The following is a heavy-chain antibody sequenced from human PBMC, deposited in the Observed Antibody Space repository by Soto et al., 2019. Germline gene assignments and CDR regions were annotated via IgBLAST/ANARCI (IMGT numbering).Heavy chain of an antibody. D-gene: IGHD4-17*01. J-gene: IGHJ4*02. CDR3: AKDGVNYGDAFDY. V-gene: IGHV3-9*01. Sequence: SLRLSCAASGFTFDDYAMHWVRQAPGKGLEWVSGISWNSGSIGYADSVKGRFTISRDNAKNSLYLQMNSLRAEDTALYYCAKDGVNYGDAFDYWGQGTLVTVSS. CDR1: GFTFDDYA. CDR2: ISWNSGSI.